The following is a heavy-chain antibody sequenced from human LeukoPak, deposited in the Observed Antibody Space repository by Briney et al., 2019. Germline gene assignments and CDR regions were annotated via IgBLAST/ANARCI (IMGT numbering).Heavy chain of an antibody. CDR3: ARDGAFRIYDY. CDR1: GFTFSSYW. J-gene: IGHJ4*02. Sequence: GGSLRLSCAASGFTFSSYWMTWVRQAPGKGLEWVASIKQDGNEKYYMDSVKGRFTIFRDNARNSLYLQMSSLRADDTAVYYCARDGAFRIYDYWGQGTLVTVSS. V-gene: IGHV3-7*01. D-gene: IGHD3-3*02. CDR2: IKQDGNEK.